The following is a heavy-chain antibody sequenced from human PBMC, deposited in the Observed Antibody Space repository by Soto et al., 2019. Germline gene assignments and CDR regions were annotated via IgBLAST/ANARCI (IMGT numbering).Heavy chain of an antibody. Sequence: QVQLVESGGGVAQPGRSLRLSCAGFGFIFNNYGIHWVRQAPGKGLEWVAAISYDGNNKYYSDSVKGRFTISRDNSRNTLHMQMNSLRLDDTAIYYCAKDEWITTPCGTEDYEMDVWGQGTAVTVSS. J-gene: IGHJ6*02. CDR2: ISYDGNNK. V-gene: IGHV3-30*18. CDR3: AKDEWITTPCGTEDYEMDV. D-gene: IGHD2-21*01. CDR1: GFIFNNYG.